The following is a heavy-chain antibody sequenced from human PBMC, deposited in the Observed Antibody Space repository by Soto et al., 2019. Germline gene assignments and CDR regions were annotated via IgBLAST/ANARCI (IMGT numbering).Heavy chain of an antibody. Sequence: ASVKVSCKASGYTFTNYDINWVRQAPGQGLEWLGWMNANGGNTGYAQKFQGRVTMTRNTSITTAYTELSSLRSEDTAVYYCARGPNYDLWSGQSTEKSYYYCYMDVWGKGTTVTVSS. CDR1: GYTFTNYD. CDR3: ARGPNYDLWSGQSTEKSYYYCYMDV. J-gene: IGHJ6*03. V-gene: IGHV1-8*01. CDR2: MNANGGNT. D-gene: IGHD3-3*01.